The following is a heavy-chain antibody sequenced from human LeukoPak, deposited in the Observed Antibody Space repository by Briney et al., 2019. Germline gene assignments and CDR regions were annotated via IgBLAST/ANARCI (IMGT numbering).Heavy chain of an antibody. D-gene: IGHD2-2*01. CDR3: ARDYYCSSTSCLGY. CDR1: GFTFSSYS. CDR2: ISSSSYI. J-gene: IGHJ4*02. Sequence: PGGSLRLSCAASGFTFSSYSMNWVRQAPGKGLEWVSSISSSSYIYYADSVKGRFTISRDNAKNSLYLQMNSLRAEDTAVYYCARDYYCSSTSCLGYWGQGTLVTVSS. V-gene: IGHV3-21*01.